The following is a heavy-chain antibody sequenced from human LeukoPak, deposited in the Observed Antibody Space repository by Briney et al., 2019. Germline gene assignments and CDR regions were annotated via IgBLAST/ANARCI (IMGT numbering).Heavy chain of an antibody. V-gene: IGHV3-30*02. J-gene: IGHJ4*02. D-gene: IGHD2-15*01. CDR2: THADAIHGNNK. CDR1: GFPFSTYG. CDR3: ATDPQDIVVVVAVDGY. Sequence: GGSLRLSCAASGFPFSTYGLHWVRQAPGKGLEWVAVTHADAIHGNNKYYADSVKGRFAISRDNSKNTLYLQMNSLRAEDTAVYYCATDPQDIVVVVAVDGYWGQGTLVTVSS.